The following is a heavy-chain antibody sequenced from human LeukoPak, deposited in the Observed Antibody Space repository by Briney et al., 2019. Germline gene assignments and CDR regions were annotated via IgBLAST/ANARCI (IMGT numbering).Heavy chain of an antibody. Sequence: TGGSLRLSCAASGFTFSSYWMHWVRQAPGKGLVWVSLINSDGSSTRCADSVKGRFTISRDNSKNTLYLQMNSLRAEDTAVYYCARDGYSSGYFDYWGQGTLVTVSS. J-gene: IGHJ4*02. CDR1: GFTFSSYW. CDR3: ARDGYSSGYFDY. D-gene: IGHD6-19*01. V-gene: IGHV3-74*01. CDR2: INSDGSST.